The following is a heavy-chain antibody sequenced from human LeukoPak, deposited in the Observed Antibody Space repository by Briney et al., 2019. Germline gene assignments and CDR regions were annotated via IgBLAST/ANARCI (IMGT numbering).Heavy chain of an antibody. CDR2: IYYSGST. D-gene: IGHD1-7*01. CDR3: ARAAGWNYLDY. CDR1: GGSINNYY. V-gene: IGHV4-30-4*08. Sequence: MSSETLSLTCTVSGGSINNYYWSWIRQPPGKGLEWIGYIYYSGSTYYNPSLKSRVTISVDTSKNQFSLKLSSVTAADTAVYYCARAAGWNYLDYWGQGTLVTVSS. J-gene: IGHJ4*02.